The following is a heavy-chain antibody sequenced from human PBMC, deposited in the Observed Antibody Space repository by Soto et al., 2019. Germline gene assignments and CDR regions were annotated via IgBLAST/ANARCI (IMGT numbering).Heavy chain of an antibody. J-gene: IGHJ4*02. CDR3: ARGGLSGTTGGY. CDR1: GFTFSNYE. D-gene: IGHD1-7*01. CDR2: IGSSGITI. V-gene: IGHV3-48*03. Sequence: GGSLRLSCAASGFTFSNYEMNWVRQAPGKGLEWVSYIGSSGITIYYADSVQGRFTISRDNAKNSLYLLMSSLRAEDTAVYYCARGGLSGTTGGYWGQGTLVTVSS.